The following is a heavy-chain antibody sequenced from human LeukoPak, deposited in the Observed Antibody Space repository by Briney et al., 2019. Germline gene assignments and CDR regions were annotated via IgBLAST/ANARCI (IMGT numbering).Heavy chain of an antibody. CDR2: INHSGST. CDR1: GGSFSGYY. J-gene: IGHJ4*02. D-gene: IGHD6-13*01. V-gene: IGHV4-34*09. Sequence: PSETLSLTCAVYGGSFSGYYWSWIRQPPGKGLEWIGEINHSGSTNYNPSLKSRVTISVDTSKNQFSLKLSSVTAADTAVYYCARTYSSSWYTFDYWGQGTLVTVSS. CDR3: ARTYSSSWYTFDY.